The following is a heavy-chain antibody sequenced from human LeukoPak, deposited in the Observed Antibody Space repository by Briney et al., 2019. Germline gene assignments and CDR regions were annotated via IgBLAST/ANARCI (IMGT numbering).Heavy chain of an antibody. CDR1: GFTFSGYW. J-gene: IGHJ4*02. D-gene: IGHD5-18*01. CDR2: INSDGSST. Sequence: GGSLRLSCAASGFTFSGYWMHWVRQAPGKGLVRVSRINSDGSSTTYADSVKGRFTLSRDNAKNTLYLQMNSLRAEDTAVYYCARDRAYSYGEFDYWGQGTLVSVSS. V-gene: IGHV3-74*01. CDR3: ARDRAYSYGEFDY.